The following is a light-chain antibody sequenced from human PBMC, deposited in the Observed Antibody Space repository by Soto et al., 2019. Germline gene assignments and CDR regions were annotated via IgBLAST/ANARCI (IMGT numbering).Light chain of an antibody. V-gene: IGKV1-33*01. CDR3: QQYDVYSPWM. Sequence: DIQMTQSPSSLSASVGDRVTITCQASQDISNYLNWYQQKPGKAPKLLIYDASNLETGVSSRFSGSGSGTEFTLTISSLQPDDSATYYCQQYDVYSPWMFGQGTKVDIK. CDR1: QDISNY. CDR2: DAS. J-gene: IGKJ1*01.